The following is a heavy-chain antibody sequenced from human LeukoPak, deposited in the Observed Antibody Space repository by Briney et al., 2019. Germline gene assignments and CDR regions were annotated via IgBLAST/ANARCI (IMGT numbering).Heavy chain of an antibody. D-gene: IGHD3-16*01. Sequence: GGSLRLSCVASGFTFNSYAMYWVRQAPGKGLEWVASLRGDGSTFYADSVKGRFTLSRDESRNTVYLQLTYLRVEDTAVYYCAKASWVSSADAVLWGQGTPVTVSS. CDR1: GFTFNSYA. CDR2: LRGDGST. J-gene: IGHJ4*02. V-gene: IGHV3-23*01. CDR3: AKASWVSSADAVL.